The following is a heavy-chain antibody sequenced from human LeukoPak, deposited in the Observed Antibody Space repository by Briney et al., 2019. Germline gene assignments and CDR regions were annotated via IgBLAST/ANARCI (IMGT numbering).Heavy chain of an antibody. Sequence: PSETLSLTCAVYGGSFSGYYWSWLRQPPGKGLEWIGEINHSGSTNYNPSLKSRVTISVDTSKNQFSLKLSSVTAADTAVYYCARSSYGDYEDYWGQGTLVAVSS. D-gene: IGHD4-17*01. CDR3: ARSSYGDYEDY. J-gene: IGHJ4*02. CDR2: INHSGST. V-gene: IGHV4-34*01. CDR1: GGSFSGYY.